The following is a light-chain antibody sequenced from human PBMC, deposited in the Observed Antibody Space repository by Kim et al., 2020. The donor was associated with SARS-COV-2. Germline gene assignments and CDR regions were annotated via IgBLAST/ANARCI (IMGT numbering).Light chain of an antibody. CDR1: SSNIGAGYD. Sequence: QSVLTQPPSVSGAPGQRVTISCTGSSSNIGAGYDVHWYQQLPGTAPKLVIYGNSNRPSGVPDRFSGSNSGTSASLAITGLQAEDEADYYCQSYDSRLSGCLVFGGGTKVTVL. CDR3: QSYDSRLSGCLV. J-gene: IGLJ3*02. CDR2: GNS. V-gene: IGLV1-40*01.